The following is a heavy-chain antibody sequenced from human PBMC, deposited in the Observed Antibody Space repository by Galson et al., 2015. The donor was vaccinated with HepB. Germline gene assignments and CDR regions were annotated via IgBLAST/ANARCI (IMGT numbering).Heavy chain of an antibody. CDR1: GDSVSSNSAA. CDR3: ARGWWMYAFDI. CDR2: TYYRSRWYT. J-gene: IGHJ3*02. Sequence: CAISGDSVSSNSAAWNWMRQSPSRGLEWLGRTYYRSRWYTDYAPSVKSRITINPDTSKNQFSLKLSSVTAADTAVYYCARGWWMYAFDIWGQGTMVTVSS. V-gene: IGHV6-1*01. D-gene: IGHD2-8*02.